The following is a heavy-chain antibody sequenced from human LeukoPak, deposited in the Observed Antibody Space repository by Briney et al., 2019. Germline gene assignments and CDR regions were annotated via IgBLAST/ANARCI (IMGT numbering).Heavy chain of an antibody. Sequence: GGSLRLSCAASGFTFSNYSMNWVRQAPGKGLEWVSYISSSSSTIYYADSVKGRFTISRDNAKNSLYLQMSSLRAEDTAVYYCARAWNYVFFWGQGTLVTVSS. CDR3: ARAWNYVFF. CDR1: GFTFSNYS. CDR2: ISSSSSTI. D-gene: IGHD1-7*01. J-gene: IGHJ4*02. V-gene: IGHV3-48*01.